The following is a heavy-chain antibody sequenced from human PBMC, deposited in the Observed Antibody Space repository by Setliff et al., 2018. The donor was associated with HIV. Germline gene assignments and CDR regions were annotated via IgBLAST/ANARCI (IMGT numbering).Heavy chain of an antibody. CDR2: IYTSGST. V-gene: IGHV4-4*08. D-gene: IGHD4-4*01. Sequence: PSETLSLTCTVSGGSISSYYWSWIRQPPGKGLEWIGYIYTSGSTNYNPSLKSRVTISVDTSKNQCSLKLSSVTAADTAVYYCARGDDYRNYVAFDIWGQGTMVTVSS. CDR3: ARGDDYRNYVAFDI. J-gene: IGHJ3*02. CDR1: GGSISSYY.